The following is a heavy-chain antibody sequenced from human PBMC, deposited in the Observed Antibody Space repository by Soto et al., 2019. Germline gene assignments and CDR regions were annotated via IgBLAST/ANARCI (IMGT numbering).Heavy chain of an antibody. V-gene: IGHV5-51*01. Sequence: GESLKISCQASGYSFTIYWIGWVRQMPGKDQEWMGIIYPGDSETRYNPSFRDQVTISADKSVNTAYLQWSSLKASDTAMYYCTRLKSSGTTIEDYFYYYMDVWGKGTTVTVSS. D-gene: IGHD1-7*01. CDR2: IYPGDSET. J-gene: IGHJ6*03. CDR1: GYSFTIYW. CDR3: TRLKSSGTTIEDYFYYYMDV.